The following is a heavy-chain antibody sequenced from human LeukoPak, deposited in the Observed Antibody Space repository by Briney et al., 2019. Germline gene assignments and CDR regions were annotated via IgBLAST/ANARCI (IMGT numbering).Heavy chain of an antibody. CDR2: IYLADSDA. Sequence: GESLKISCKGSGYRYNSYWIGWVRQMPGKGLEWMGIIYLADSDAGYSPSFQGQVSFSADRSINTAYLQWSSLRASDTAMYYCARPKTETGYDAFDIWGQGTMVTVSS. J-gene: IGHJ3*02. CDR3: ARPKTETGYDAFDI. CDR1: GYRYNSYW. V-gene: IGHV5-51*01. D-gene: IGHD2-15*01.